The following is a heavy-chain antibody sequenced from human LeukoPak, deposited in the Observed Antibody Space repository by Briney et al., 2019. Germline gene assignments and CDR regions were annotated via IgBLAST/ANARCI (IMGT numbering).Heavy chain of an antibody. D-gene: IGHD1-26*01. J-gene: IGHJ3*02. CDR3: TRGGGSYFREAFDI. V-gene: IGHV4-59*01. Sequence: SETLSLTCTVSGGSISSYYWSWIRQPPGKGLEWIGYIYYSGSTNYNPSLKSRVTISVDTSKNQFSLKLSSVTAADTAVYYCTRGGGSYFREAFDIWGQGTMVTVSS. CDR2: IYYSGST. CDR1: GGSISSYY.